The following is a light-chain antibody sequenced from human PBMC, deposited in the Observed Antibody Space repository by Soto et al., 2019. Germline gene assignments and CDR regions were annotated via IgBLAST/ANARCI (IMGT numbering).Light chain of an antibody. V-gene: IGKV3-11*01. Sequence: EVVLTQSPVTLSLSPGERATLSCRASQSFRGLLAWYQQKPGQAPRLRIYDAYNRATGIPPRFSGSGSGTDFTLTISSLEPEDSAVYYCQQRHMCPITFGQGTRLEIK. CDR1: QSFRGL. CDR2: DAY. J-gene: IGKJ5*01. CDR3: QQRHMCPIT.